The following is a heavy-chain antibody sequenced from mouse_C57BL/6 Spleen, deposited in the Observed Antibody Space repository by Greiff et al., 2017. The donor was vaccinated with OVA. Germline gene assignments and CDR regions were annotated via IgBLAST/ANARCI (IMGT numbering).Heavy chain of an antibody. CDR1: GYTFTSYW. CDR3: ARELGLKGRTYWYFDV. Sequence: QVQLQQPVAELVKPGASVKLSCQASGYTFTSYWMHWVKQRPGRGLALIGRIDPNSGGTQYNEKFKSKAPLTVAKPSSTAYMQLSSLTSEDSAVYYCARELGLKGRTYWYFDVWGTGTTVTVSS. V-gene: IGHV1-72*01. D-gene: IGHD3-1*01. CDR2: IDPNSGGT. J-gene: IGHJ1*03.